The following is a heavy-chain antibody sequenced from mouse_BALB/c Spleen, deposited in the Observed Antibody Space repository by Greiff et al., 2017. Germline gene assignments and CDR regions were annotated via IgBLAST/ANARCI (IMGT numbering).Heavy chain of an antibody. Sequence: QVQLQQSGAELAKPGASVKMSCKASGYTFTSYWMHWVKQRPGQGLEWIGYINPSTGYTEYNQKFKDKATLTADKSSSTAYMQLSSLTSEDSAVYYCARSELGLGFAYWGQGTLVTVSA. V-gene: IGHV1-7*01. CDR2: INPSTGYT. J-gene: IGHJ3*01. D-gene: IGHD4-1*01. CDR1: GYTFTSYW. CDR3: ARSELGLGFAY.